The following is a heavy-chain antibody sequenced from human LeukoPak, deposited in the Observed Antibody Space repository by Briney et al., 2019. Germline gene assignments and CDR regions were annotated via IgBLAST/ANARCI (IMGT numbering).Heavy chain of an antibody. D-gene: IGHD2-15*01. J-gene: IGHJ4*02. V-gene: IGHV3-7*01. CDR1: GFTFSNYW. Sequence: GGSLRLSCAASGFTFSNYWMSWVRQAPGKGLEWVANIKQDGSEKYYVDSVKGRFTISRDNAKSSLYLQMNSLRAEDTAVYYCARDRVVVVAADSSDYWGQGTLVTVSS. CDR2: IKQDGSEK. CDR3: ARDRVVVVAADSSDY.